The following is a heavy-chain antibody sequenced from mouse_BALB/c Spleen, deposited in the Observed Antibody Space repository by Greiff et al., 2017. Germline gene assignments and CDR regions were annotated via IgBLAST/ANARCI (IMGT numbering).Heavy chain of an antibody. CDR1: GYTFTDYE. CDR3: TREDGNYVVWYFDV. J-gene: IGHJ1*01. D-gene: IGHD2-1*01. Sequence: QVQLQQSGAELVRPGASVTLSCKASGYTFTDYEMHWVKQTPVHGLEWIGAIDPETGGTAYNQKFKGKATLTADKSSSTAYMELRSLTSEDSAVYYSTREDGNYVVWYFDVWGAGTTVTVSS. V-gene: IGHV1-15*01. CDR2: IDPETGGT.